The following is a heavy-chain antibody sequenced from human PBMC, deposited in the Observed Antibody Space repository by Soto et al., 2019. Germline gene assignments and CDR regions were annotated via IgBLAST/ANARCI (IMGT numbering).Heavy chain of an antibody. CDR3: AREADFASRGYALDR. CDR1: VFTFSRYS. V-gene: IGHV3-21*01. J-gene: IGHJ5*02. Sequence: PGCALRLSSASSVFTFSRYSMKWGRQAPGKGLDGVSAVTSSSSSMVYAYAVKFRFTISIDDAKGSLFLQMNSLRADDTAVYYCAREADFASRGYALDRWGQGTL. D-gene: IGHD3-22*01. CDR2: VTSSSSSM.